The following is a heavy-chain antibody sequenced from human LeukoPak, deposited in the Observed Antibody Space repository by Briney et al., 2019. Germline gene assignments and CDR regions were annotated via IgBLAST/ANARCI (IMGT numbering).Heavy chain of an antibody. J-gene: IGHJ6*02. CDR1: GYTLTELS. CDR2: FDPEDGET. D-gene: IGHD3-22*01. Sequence: ASVKVSCKVSGYTLTELSMHWVRQAPGKGLEWMGGFDPEDGETIYAQKFQGRVTMTRDTSTSTVYMELSSLRSEDTAVYYCARDFNTYYYDSSGYYGMDVWGQGTTVTVSS. CDR3: ARDFNTYYYDSSGYYGMDV. V-gene: IGHV1-24*01.